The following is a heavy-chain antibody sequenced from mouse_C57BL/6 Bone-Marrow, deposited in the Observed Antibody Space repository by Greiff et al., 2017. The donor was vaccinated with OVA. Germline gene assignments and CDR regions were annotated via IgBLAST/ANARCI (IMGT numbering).Heavy chain of an antibody. CDR2: IDPSDSYT. CDR1: GYTFTSYW. J-gene: IGHJ2*01. V-gene: IGHV1-50*01. CDR3: ASAFYYGYAPADY. Sequence: QVQLQQSGAELVKPGASVKLSCTASGYTFTSYWMQWVKQRPGQGLEWIGEIDPSDSYTNYNPKFKGKATLTVDTSSSTAYLQLSSLTSEDSAVYYCASAFYYGYAPADYWGQGTTLTVSA. D-gene: IGHD2-2*01.